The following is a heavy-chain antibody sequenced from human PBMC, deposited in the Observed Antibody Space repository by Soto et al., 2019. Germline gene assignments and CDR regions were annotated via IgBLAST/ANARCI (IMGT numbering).Heavy chain of an antibody. CDR1: GYTCTGYY. CDR3: ATAPTYYYDSSGSPGAFDI. CDR2: INPNSGGT. V-gene: IGHV1-2*02. D-gene: IGHD3-22*01. J-gene: IGHJ3*02. Sequence: ASVKVSCKASGYTCTGYYMHWVLQAPGQGLEWMGWINPNSGGTNYAQKFQGRVTMTRDTSISTAYMELSSLRSEDTAVYYCATAPTYYYDSSGSPGAFDIWGQGTMVTVSS.